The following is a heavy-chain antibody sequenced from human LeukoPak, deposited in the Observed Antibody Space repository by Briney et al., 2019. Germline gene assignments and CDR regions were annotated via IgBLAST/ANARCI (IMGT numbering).Heavy chain of an antibody. CDR2: ISGSGDST. Sequence: GGSLRLSCAASGFTFSSYSMNWVRQAPGKGLEWVSGISGSGDSTYYADSVKGRFTISRDNSKNTLYLQMNSLKTEDTAVYYCTTVPYGMYYYYGMDVWGQGTTVTVSS. CDR1: GFTFSSYS. CDR3: TTVPYGMYYYYGMDV. V-gene: IGHV3-23*01. J-gene: IGHJ6*02. D-gene: IGHD1-14*01.